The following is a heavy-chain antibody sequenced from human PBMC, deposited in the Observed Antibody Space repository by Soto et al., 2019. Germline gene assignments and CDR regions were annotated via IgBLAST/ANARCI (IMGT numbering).Heavy chain of an antibody. CDR2: ISGFNGNT. Sequence: ASAEVTCKASGYTFNFYGSTWVRQENGQGLEWMGWISGFNGNTNYAADLQGRVTMTTDTSTSTAYMELRGLRSDDTAVYYCARIGVSSGHESPDFDSWGQGTLVTVS. CDR3: ARIGVSSGHESPDFDS. J-gene: IGHJ4*02. V-gene: IGHV1-18*01. D-gene: IGHD3-16*01. CDR1: GYTFNFYG.